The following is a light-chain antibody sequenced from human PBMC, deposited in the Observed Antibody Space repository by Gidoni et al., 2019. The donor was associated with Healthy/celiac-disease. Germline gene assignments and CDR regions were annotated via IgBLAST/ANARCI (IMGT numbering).Light chain of an antibody. CDR2: KAS. CDR3: QQYNSYWT. J-gene: IGKJ1*01. V-gene: IGKV1-5*03. Sequence: DIQMTQSPSTLSASVGDRVTITCRASQSISSLLAWYQQKPGKAPKLLIYKASSLRSGVPSRFSGSGSATEFTLTISRLQPDDFATYYCQQYNSYWTFGQGTKVEIK. CDR1: QSISSL.